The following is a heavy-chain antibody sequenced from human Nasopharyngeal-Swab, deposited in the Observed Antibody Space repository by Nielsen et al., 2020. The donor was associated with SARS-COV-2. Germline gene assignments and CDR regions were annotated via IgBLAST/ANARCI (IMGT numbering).Heavy chain of an antibody. V-gene: IGHV3-53*01. CDR3: ARGDSF. CDR2: IYSGGAT. J-gene: IGHJ6*02. Sequence: GSSLKISCVVAEFSASSNYMSWVRQAPGKGLEWVSVIYSGGATYYADSVKGRFTISRDNSKNTLYLQMNSLRGEDTAVYYCARGDSFWGQGTTVTVSS. D-gene: IGHD2-21*01. CDR1: EFSASSNY.